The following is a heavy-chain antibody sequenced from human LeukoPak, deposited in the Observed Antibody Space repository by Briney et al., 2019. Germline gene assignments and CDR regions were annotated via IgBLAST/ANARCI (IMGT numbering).Heavy chain of an antibody. CDR2: IYSSGST. J-gene: IGHJ4*02. V-gene: IGHV4-4*07. CDR1: GASISSHY. CDR3: ARGRYDGSGYFFLDF. D-gene: IGHD3-22*01. Sequence: SETLSLTCSVSGASISSHYWSWIRQPAGEGLEWVGRIYSSGSTNYNPSLESRVTISLDTSKNQFSLNLGSVTAADTAVYYCARGRYDGSGYFFLDFWGQGTLVAVSS.